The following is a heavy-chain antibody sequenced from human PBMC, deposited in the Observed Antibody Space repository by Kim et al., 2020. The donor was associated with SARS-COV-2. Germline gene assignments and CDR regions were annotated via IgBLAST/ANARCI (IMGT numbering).Heavy chain of an antibody. V-gene: IGHV1-69*13. J-gene: IGHJ6*02. CDR1: GGTFSSYA. CDR3: ARGTYCSGGSCYSPYYYGMDV. D-gene: IGHD2-15*01. Sequence: SVKVSCKASGGTFSSYAISWVRQAPGQGLEWMGGIIPIFGTANYAQKFQGRVTITADESTSTAYMELSSLRSEDTAVYYCARGTYCSGGSCYSPYYYGMDVWGQGTTVTVSS. CDR2: IIPIFGTA.